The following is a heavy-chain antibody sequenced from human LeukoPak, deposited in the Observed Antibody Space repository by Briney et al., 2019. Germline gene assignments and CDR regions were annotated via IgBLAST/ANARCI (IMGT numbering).Heavy chain of an antibody. V-gene: IGHV1-2*02. CDR3: ARDLYVVLSAATIRSIDY. Sequence: ASVKVSCKASGYTFTGYYMHWVRQAPGQGLEWMGWINPNSGGTNYARKFQGRVTMTRDTSISTAYMELSRLRSDDTAVYYCARDLYVVLSAATIRSIDYWGQGTLVTVSS. CDR2: INPNSGGT. CDR1: GYTFTGYY. D-gene: IGHD2-2*01. J-gene: IGHJ4*02.